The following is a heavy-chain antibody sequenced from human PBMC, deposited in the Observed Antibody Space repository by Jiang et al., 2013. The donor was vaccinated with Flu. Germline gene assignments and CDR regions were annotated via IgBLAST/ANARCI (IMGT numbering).Heavy chain of an antibody. D-gene: IGHD3-16*01. V-gene: IGHV3-30*02. CDR2: IWFDGSNQ. Sequence: VQLLESGGGVVQPGGSLRLSCAASGFTFSLYRMQWVRQAPGKGLEWVASIWFDGSNQYYADAVKGRVTLSRDNSKNMLYLQMNSLRTEDTAIYYCATLRGSTYDSYVMDHWGLGTLVTVSS. CDR1: GFTFSLYR. CDR3: ATLRGSTYDSYVMDH. J-gene: IGHJ4*02.